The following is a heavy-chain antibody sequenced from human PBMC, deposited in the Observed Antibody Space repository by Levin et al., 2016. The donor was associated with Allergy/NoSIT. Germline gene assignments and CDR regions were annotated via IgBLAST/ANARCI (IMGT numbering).Heavy chain of an antibody. CDR3: ARIVRPISFWSGYSIDY. V-gene: IGHV4-39*01. J-gene: IGHJ4*02. CDR2: IYYSGST. Sequence: PGKGLEWIGSIYYSGSTYYNPSLKSRVTISVDTSKNQFSLKLSSVTAADTAVYYCARIVRPISFWSGYSIDYWGQGTLVTVSS. D-gene: IGHD3-3*01.